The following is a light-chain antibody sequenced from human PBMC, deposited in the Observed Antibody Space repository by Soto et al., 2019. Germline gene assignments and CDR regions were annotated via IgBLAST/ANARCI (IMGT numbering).Light chain of an antibody. CDR1: QSVSSSY. CDR2: GAS. CDR3: QQYGSSFWT. J-gene: IGKJ1*01. Sequence: EIVLTQSPGTLSLSPGERATLSCRASQSVSSSYLAWYQQKPGQAPRLLIYGASSRATGIPDRFSGSGSGTDFTLTISRLEPEFFAVYYCQQYGSSFWTFGQGTKVDIK. V-gene: IGKV3-20*01.